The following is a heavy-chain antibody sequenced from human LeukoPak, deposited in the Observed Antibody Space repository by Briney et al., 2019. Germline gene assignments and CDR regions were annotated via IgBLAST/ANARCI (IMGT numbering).Heavy chain of an antibody. Sequence: GGSLRLSCAASGFTFSSYAMSWVRQAPGKGLEWVSGISGSGGNTYDADSVKGRFTISRDNSKNTLYLQMNSLRAEDTAVYYCARGRRVVVAARDYFDYWGQGTLVTVSS. CDR1: GFTFSSYA. CDR2: ISGSGGNT. CDR3: ARGRRVVVAARDYFDY. J-gene: IGHJ4*02. V-gene: IGHV3-23*01. D-gene: IGHD2-15*01.